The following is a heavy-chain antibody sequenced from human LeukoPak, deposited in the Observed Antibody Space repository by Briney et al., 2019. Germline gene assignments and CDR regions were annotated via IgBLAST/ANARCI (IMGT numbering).Heavy chain of an antibody. D-gene: IGHD1-26*01. CDR1: GFTFSRYW. CDR2: IKQDGSEK. CDR3: AKDHGIVGATVRAETDAFDI. V-gene: IGHV3-7*03. Sequence: PGGSLRLSCAASGFTFSRYWMTWVRQAPGKGLEWVANIKQDGSEKYYVDSVKGRFTISRDNAKNTLYLQMNSLRAEDTAVYYCAKDHGIVGATVRAETDAFDIWGQGTMVTVSS. J-gene: IGHJ3*02.